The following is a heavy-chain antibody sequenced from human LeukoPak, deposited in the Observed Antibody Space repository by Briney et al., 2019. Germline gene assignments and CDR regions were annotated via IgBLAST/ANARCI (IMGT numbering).Heavy chain of an antibody. CDR1: AGTFGSYA. J-gene: IGHJ4*02. CDR2: IIPIFGTA. V-gene: IGHV1-69*13. CDR3: ARAWFGDPTHYYFHY. D-gene: IGHD3-10*01. Sequence: ASVKVSCKASAGTFGSYAISWVRQAPGQGREWMGGIIPIFGTANYAQKFQGRVTITADESTSTAYMELSSLRSEDTAVYYCARAWFGDPTHYYFHYWGQGTLVTVSS.